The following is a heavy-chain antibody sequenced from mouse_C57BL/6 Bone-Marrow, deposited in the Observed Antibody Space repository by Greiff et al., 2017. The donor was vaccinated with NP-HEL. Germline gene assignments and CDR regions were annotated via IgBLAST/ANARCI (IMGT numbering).Heavy chain of an antibody. J-gene: IGHJ1*03. CDR1: GFTFSSYA. CDR2: ISDGGSYT. V-gene: IGHV5-4*01. CDR3: ARECPHYYGSSHWYFDV. Sequence: DVMLVESGGGLVKPGGSLKLSCAASGFTFSSYAMSWVRQTPEKRLEWVATISDGGSYTYYPDNVKGRFTISRDNAKNNLYLQMSHLKSEDTAMYYCARECPHYYGSSHWYFDVWGTGTTVTVSS. D-gene: IGHD1-1*01.